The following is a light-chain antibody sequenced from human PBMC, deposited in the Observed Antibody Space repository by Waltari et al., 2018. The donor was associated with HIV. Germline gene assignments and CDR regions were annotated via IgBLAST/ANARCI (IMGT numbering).Light chain of an antibody. CDR2: EVS. J-gene: IGLJ1*01. Sequence: QSALTQPHSASGSPGQSVTISCTGTSSDVGGYRYVSWSQQHPCKSPKLVIYEVSKRPSGVPERFSGSKSGFTASLTVSGIQAEDEADYYCRSYAGSDNSVLFGGGTKLTVL. V-gene: IGLV2-8*01. CDR3: RSYAGSDNSVL. CDR1: SSDVGGYRY.